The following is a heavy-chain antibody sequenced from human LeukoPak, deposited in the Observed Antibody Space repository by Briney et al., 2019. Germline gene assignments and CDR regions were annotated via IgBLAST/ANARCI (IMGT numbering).Heavy chain of an antibody. CDR2: ISGSGDSA. Sequence: PGGSLRLSCAASGFTFSSYGMSWVCQAPGKGLEWVSAISGSGDSAYYADSVKGRFTISRDNSKNTLYLQMNSLRAEDTAVYYCARDSADCSGGSCYFDYWGQGTLVTVS. J-gene: IGHJ4*02. V-gene: IGHV3-23*01. CDR3: ARDSADCSGGSCYFDY. D-gene: IGHD2-15*01. CDR1: GFTFSSYG.